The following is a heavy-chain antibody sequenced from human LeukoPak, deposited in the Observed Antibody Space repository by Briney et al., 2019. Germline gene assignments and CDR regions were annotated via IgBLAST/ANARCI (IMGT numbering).Heavy chain of an antibody. CDR1: GFTFSSYA. V-gene: IGHV3-23*01. CDR2: ISGSGGST. D-gene: IGHD6-13*01. CDR3: AKGSHSSWYILVSWFDP. J-gene: IGHJ5*02. Sequence: PGGSLRLSCAASGFTFSSYAMSWVRQAPGKGLEWVSAISGSGGSTYYADSVKGRFTISRDNSKNTLYLQMNSLRAEDTAVYYCAKGSHSSWYILVSWFDPWGQGTLVTVSS.